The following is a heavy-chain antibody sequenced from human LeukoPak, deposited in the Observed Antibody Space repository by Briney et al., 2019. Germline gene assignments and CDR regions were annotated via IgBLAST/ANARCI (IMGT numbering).Heavy chain of an antibody. Sequence: KPGGSLRLSCAAFGFTFSNAWMSWVRQAPGKGLEWVGRIKSKTDGGTTDYAAPVKGRFTISRDDSKNSLYPQMNSLKTEDTAVYYCTTPSSIERGEGYFDYWGQGTLVTVSS. CDR3: TTPSSIERGEGYFDY. J-gene: IGHJ4*02. V-gene: IGHV3-15*01. CDR1: GFTFSNAW. D-gene: IGHD1-1*01. CDR2: IKSKTDGGTT.